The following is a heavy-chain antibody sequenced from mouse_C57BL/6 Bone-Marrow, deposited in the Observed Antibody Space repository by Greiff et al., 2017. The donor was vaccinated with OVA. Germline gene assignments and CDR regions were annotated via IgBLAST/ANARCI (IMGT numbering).Heavy chain of an antibody. Sequence: EVQLQQSGPELVKPGASVKISCKASGYTFTDYYMNWVKQSHGKSLEWIGDINPNNGGTSYNQKFKGKATLTVDKSSSTAYMELRSLTSEDSAVYYCARSRGIYYDYPFAYWGQGTLVTVSA. CDR3: ARSRGIYYDYPFAY. CDR2: INPNNGGT. D-gene: IGHD2-4*01. CDR1: GYTFTDYY. V-gene: IGHV1-26*01. J-gene: IGHJ3*01.